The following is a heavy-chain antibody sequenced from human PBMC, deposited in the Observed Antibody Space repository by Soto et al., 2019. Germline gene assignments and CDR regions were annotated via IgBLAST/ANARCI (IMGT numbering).Heavy chain of an antibody. J-gene: IGHJ6*02. V-gene: IGHV4-39*01. CDR3: ARHESYYDILTGYSPLLGGMDV. Sequence: QLQLQESGPGLVKPSETLSLTCTVSGGSISSSSYYWGWIRQPPGKGLEWIGSIYYSGSTYYNPSLKSRVTISVDTSKTQFSLKLSSVTAADTAVYYCARHESYYDILTGYSPLLGGMDVWGQGTTVTVSS. D-gene: IGHD3-9*01. CDR1: GGSISSSSYY. CDR2: IYYSGST.